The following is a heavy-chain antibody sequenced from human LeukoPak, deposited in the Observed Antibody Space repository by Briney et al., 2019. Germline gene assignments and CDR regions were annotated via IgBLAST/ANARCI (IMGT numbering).Heavy chain of an antibody. CDR1: GFTFSSYS. CDR3: TTSMVRGVSAPRY. CDR2: IKSKTDGVTT. Sequence: HGGSLRLSCAASGFTFSSYSMNWIRQAPGKGLEWVGRIKSKTDGVTTDYAAPVKGRLTISRDDSKNTLYLQMNSLRTEDTAVYYCTTSMVRGVSAPRYWGQGTLVTVSS. D-gene: IGHD3-10*01. V-gene: IGHV3-15*01. J-gene: IGHJ4*02.